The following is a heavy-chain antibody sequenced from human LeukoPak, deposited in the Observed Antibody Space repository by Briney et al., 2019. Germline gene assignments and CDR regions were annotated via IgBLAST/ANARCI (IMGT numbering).Heavy chain of an antibody. D-gene: IGHD3-10*01. CDR2: ISANGVST. CDR1: GFTFRTYG. Sequence: GGTLRLSCAASGFTFRTYGVSWVRKGPGKGLGWVSAISANGVSTYNSDSVKGRFTISRDNSKNTLYLQMDSLRAEDTAVYYCAKARPTYMFRGVPLDVWGKRTGVRVSS. CDR3: AKARPTYMFRGVPLDV. V-gene: IGHV3-23*01. J-gene: IGHJ6*04.